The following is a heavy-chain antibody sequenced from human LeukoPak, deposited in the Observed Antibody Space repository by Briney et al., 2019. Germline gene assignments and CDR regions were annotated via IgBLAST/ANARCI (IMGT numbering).Heavy chain of an antibody. CDR3: ARGPTYYDSSGYPDY. CDR2: IYTSGST. V-gene: IGHV4-61*02. D-gene: IGHD3-22*01. J-gene: IGHJ4*02. Sequence: SQTLSLTCTVSGGSISSGSYYWSWIRQPAGKGLEWIGRIYTSGSTNYNPSLKSRVTISVDTSKNQFSLKLSSVTAADTAVYYCARGPTYYDSSGYPDYWGQGTLVTVSS. CDR1: GGSISSGSYY.